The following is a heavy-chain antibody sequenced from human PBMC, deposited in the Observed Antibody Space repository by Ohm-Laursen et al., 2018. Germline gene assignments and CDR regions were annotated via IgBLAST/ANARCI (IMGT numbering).Heavy chain of an antibody. CDR1: GFTFTSSA. V-gene: IGHV1-58*02. CDR2: IVVGSGNT. Sequence: VKISCKASGFTFTSSAMQWVRQARGQRLEWIGWIVVGSGNTNYAQKFQERVTITRDTSISTAYMELSRLRSDDMAVYYCARVSGYIKRGYFDYWGQGTLVTVSS. J-gene: IGHJ4*02. CDR3: ARVSGYIKRGYFDY. D-gene: IGHD5-18*01.